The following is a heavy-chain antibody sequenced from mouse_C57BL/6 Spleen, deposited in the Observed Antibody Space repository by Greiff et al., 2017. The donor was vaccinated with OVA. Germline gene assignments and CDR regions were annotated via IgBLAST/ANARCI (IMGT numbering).Heavy chain of an antibody. CDR3: TRGGAQGTPLAY. V-gene: IGHV1-15*01. CDR1: GYTFTDYE. CDR2: IDPETGGT. Sequence: VQLQESGAELVRPGASVTLSCKASGYTFTDYEMHWVKQTPVHGLEWIGAIDPETGGTAYNQKFKGKAILTADKSSSTAYMELRSLTSEDSAVYYCTRGGAQGTPLAYWGQGTLVTVSA. D-gene: IGHD3-2*02. J-gene: IGHJ3*01.